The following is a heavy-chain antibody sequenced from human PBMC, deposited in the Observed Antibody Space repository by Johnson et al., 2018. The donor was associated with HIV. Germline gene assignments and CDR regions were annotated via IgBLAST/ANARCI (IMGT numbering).Heavy chain of an antibody. CDR2: ISYDGNNE. Sequence: QVQLVESGGGVVQPGRSLRLSCAASGFTFSTYAMHWVRQAPGKGLEWVAVISYDGNNEYYAHSVKGRFTISRDNSKSTLFLQMNSLRAEDTAVYYCAKASRVSTTFDAFDIWGQGTMVTVSS. V-gene: IGHV3-30*18. CDR1: GFTFSTYA. J-gene: IGHJ3*02. CDR3: AKASRVSTTFDAFDI. D-gene: IGHD1-26*01.